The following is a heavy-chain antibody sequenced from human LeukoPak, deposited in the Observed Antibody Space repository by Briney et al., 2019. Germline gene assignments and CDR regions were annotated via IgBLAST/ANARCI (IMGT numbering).Heavy chain of an antibody. V-gene: IGHV3-30*18. J-gene: IGHJ6*02. CDR2: ISYEGSAE. Sequence: PGRSLRLSCAASGFSFSLYGMHWVRQAPGKGLEWVALISYEGSAEYYPDSVKGRFTISRDSSKNTLYLQMNSLGAEDTAVYYCAKVPHDYGINSADDYGMDVWGQGTTVTVSS. CDR1: GFSFSLYG. CDR3: AKVPHDYGINSADDYGMDV. D-gene: IGHD4-17*01.